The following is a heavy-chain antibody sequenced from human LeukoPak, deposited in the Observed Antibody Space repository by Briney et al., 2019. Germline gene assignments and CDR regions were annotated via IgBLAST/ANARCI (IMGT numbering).Heavy chain of an antibody. Sequence: GGSLRLSCAASGFTLRSSAVSWVRQAPGKGLEWVSAISGDGGTISYAASVRGRFTISRDNAKNSLYLQMNSLRAEDTAVYFCARGGSYSLAIGYWGQGTLVTVSS. CDR1: GFTLRSSA. CDR3: ARGGSYSLAIGY. V-gene: IGHV3-23*01. CDR2: ISGDGGTI. J-gene: IGHJ4*02. D-gene: IGHD1-26*01.